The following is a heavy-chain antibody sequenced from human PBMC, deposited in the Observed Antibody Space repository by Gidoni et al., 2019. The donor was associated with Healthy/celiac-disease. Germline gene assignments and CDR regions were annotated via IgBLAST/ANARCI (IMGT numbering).Heavy chain of an antibody. CDR3: ARASSPGYSYDPYYYGRDV. V-gene: IGHV3-30*04. Sequence: QVQLVESGGGVVQPGRSLRLSCAASGFTFSSYAMHWVRQAPGKGLEWVAVISYEGSNKYYADSVKGRFTISRDNSKNTLYLQMNSLRAEDTAVYYCARASSPGYSYDPYYYGRDVWGQGTTVTVSS. D-gene: IGHD5-18*01. CDR2: ISYEGSNK. J-gene: IGHJ6*02. CDR1: GFTFSSYA.